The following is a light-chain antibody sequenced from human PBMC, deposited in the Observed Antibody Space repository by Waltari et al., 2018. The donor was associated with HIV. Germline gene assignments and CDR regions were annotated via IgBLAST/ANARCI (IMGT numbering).Light chain of an antibody. J-gene: IGLJ2*01. CDR2: EVS. CDR1: SSDLWAYDS. V-gene: IGLV2-8*01. Sequence: QSALTQPPSASGSLGQSVTISCTGSSSDLWAYDSVSWFQQHPNNAPKLLLYEVSKRPSGVPDRFSGSRSGETAFLSVSGLQPDDTAAYFCSSYGDNIRVLFGGGTNLTVL. CDR3: SSYGDNIRVL.